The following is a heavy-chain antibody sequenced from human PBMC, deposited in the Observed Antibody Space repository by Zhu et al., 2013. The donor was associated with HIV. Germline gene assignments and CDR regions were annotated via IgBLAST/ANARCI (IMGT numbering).Heavy chain of an antibody. Sequence: QVQLVQSGAEVRKPGASVRLSCKVSGYTLTELSMHWVRQAPGRGLEWVGGFDIEQGETIYAQKFQDRVTLTEDTSTDTAFMELTSLRSEDTAVYYCARGSSGWYRDYFDYWGQGTLVTVSS. J-gene: IGHJ4*02. V-gene: IGHV1-24*01. CDR1: GYTLTELS. D-gene: IGHD6-19*01. CDR3: ARGSSGWYRDYFDY. CDR2: FDIEQGET.